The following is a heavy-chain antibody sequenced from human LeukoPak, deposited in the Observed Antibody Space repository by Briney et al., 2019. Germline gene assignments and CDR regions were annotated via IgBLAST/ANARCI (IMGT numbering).Heavy chain of an antibody. CDR1: GGSISISSYY. V-gene: IGHV4-39*07. CDR2: IYYSGST. D-gene: IGHD2-8*01. CDR3: ARDQPGYCTNGVCSRPFDP. J-gene: IGHJ5*02. Sequence: PSETLSLTCTVSGGSISISSYYWGWIRQPPGKGLEWIGSIYYSGSTYYNPSLKSRVTISVDTSKNQFSLKLSSVTAADTAVYYCARDQPGYCTNGVCSRPFDPWGQGTLVTVSS.